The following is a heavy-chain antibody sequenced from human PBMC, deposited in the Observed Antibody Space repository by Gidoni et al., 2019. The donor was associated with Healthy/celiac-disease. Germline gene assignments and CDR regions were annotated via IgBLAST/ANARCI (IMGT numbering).Heavy chain of an antibody. CDR2: IWYDGSNK. V-gene: IGHV3-33*01. CDR3: ARDPSAYDSSGYPSKD. CDR1: GFTFSSYG. Sequence: QVQLVESGGGVVQPGRSLRLSCAASGFTFSSYGMHWVRQAPGKGLEWVAVIWYDGSNKYYADSVKGRFTISRDNSKNTLYLQMNSLRAEDTAVYYCARDPSAYDSSGYPSKDWGQGTLVTVSS. J-gene: IGHJ4*02. D-gene: IGHD3-22*01.